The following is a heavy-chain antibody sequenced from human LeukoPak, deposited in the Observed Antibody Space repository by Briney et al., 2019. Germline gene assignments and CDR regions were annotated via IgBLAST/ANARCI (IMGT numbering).Heavy chain of an antibody. Sequence: ASVKVSCKASGYSFTSYGFTWVRRAPGQGLEWMGWVSAYNGNTNYAQKLQGRVTMTTDTSTSTAYMELRSLRSDDTAVYYCARDADIVVVPASSGWYDWFDPWGQGTLVTVSS. J-gene: IGHJ5*02. CDR3: ARDADIVVVPASSGWYDWFDP. CDR2: VSAYNGNT. V-gene: IGHV1-18*01. CDR1: GYSFTSYG. D-gene: IGHD2-2*01.